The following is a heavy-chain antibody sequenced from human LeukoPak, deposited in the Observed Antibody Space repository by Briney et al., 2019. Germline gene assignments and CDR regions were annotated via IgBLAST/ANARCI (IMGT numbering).Heavy chain of an antibody. CDR3: ARGYCSSTSCAADY. V-gene: IGHV3-64*01. CDR2: ISSNGGST. J-gene: IGHJ4*02. CDR1: GFIFSSYA. Sequence: GGSLRLSCAASGFIFSSYAMHWVRQAPGKGLEYVSTISSNGGSTYYASSVKGRFSISRDNSKNTLYLQMGSLRAEDMAVYYCARGYCSSTSCAADYWGQGTLVTVSS. D-gene: IGHD2-2*01.